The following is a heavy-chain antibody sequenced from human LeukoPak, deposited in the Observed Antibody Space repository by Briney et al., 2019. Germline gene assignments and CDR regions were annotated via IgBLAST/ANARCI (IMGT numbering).Heavy chain of an antibody. CDR2: ISYDGRDK. CDR3: AREAENYGLICDI. J-gene: IGHJ3*02. Sequence: GTSLRLSCAASGFTFSTYAMHWVRQSPGKGLEWVAVISYDGRDKHHADSVKGRFTISRDNSKETLYLQMTSLRAEDTAVYYCAREAENYGLICDIWGQGTMVTVSS. V-gene: IGHV3-30*03. D-gene: IGHD3-10*01. CDR1: GFTFSTYA.